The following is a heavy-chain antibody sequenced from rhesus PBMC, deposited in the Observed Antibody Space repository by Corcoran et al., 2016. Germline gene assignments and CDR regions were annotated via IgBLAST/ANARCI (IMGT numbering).Heavy chain of an antibody. CDR1: GGSISSSY. Sequence: QLQLQESGPGLVKPSETLSVTCAVSGGSISSSYWSWIRQAQGKGLEWIGYFYGSGSSTNYNPSLKSRVTLAVDTSKNQRSLKLSSVTTADTAVYYCARDEVSRGYFDYWGQGVLVTVSS. V-gene: IGHV4-169*02. J-gene: IGHJ4*01. CDR3: ARDEVSRGYFDY. CDR2: FYGSGSST.